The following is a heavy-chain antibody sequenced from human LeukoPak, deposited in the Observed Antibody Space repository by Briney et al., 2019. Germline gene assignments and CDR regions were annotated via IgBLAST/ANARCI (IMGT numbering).Heavy chain of an antibody. J-gene: IGHJ6*04. Sequence: GGSLRLSCAASGFTFSSFGMNWVRQAPGKGLEWVSYISSSGSTIYYADSVKGRFTISRDNAKNSLYLQMNSLRAEDTAVYYCAELGITMIGGVWGKGTTVTISS. CDR1: GFTFSSFG. CDR3: AELGITMIGGV. D-gene: IGHD3-10*02. CDR2: ISSSGSTI. V-gene: IGHV3-48*04.